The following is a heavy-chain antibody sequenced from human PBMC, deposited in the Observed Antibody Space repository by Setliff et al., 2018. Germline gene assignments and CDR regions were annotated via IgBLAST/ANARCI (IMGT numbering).Heavy chain of an antibody. CDR3: ARKVEQWLTPHFDQ. CDR2: VHFTGST. CDR1: GGSISSGGYY. V-gene: IGHV4-61*08. D-gene: IGHD6-19*01. Sequence: SETLSLTCTVSGGSISSGGYYWSWIRQHPGKGLEWIGYVHFTGSTNYNPSLKSRVTMSADVSKNQFSLKLSSVTAADTAVYYCARKVEQWLTPHFDQWGQGALVTVSS. J-gene: IGHJ4*02.